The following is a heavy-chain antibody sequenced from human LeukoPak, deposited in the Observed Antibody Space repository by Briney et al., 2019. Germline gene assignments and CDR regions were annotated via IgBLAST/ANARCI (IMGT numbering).Heavy chain of an antibody. CDR2: ISSSSSYI. Sequence: PGGSLRLSFAASGFTLSCYSMNWVRQAPGKGLEWISSISSSSSYIYYADSVKGLFTISRENAKNSLYLQMNSLRAEDTAVYYCARQKNSGSAFDYWGQGTLVTVSS. V-gene: IGHV3-21*01. CDR3: ARQKNSGSAFDY. CDR1: GFTLSCYS. J-gene: IGHJ4*02. D-gene: IGHD1-26*01.